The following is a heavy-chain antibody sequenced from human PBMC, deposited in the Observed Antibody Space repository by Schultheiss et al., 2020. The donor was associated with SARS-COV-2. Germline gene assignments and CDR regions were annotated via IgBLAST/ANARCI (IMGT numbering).Heavy chain of an antibody. D-gene: IGHD4-23*01. CDR2: ISGSGGST. CDR1: GFTFSTYA. Sequence: GGSLRLSCAASGFTFSTYAMHWVRQAPGKGLEWVSAISGSGGSTYYADSVKGRFTISRDNSKNTLYLQMNSLRAEDTAVYYCARTDPGGNYFDYWGQGTLVTVSS. CDR3: ARTDPGGNYFDY. J-gene: IGHJ4*02. V-gene: IGHV3-23*01.